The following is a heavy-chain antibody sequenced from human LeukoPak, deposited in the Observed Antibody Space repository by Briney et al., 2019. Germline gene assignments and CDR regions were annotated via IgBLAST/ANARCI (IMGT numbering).Heavy chain of an antibody. D-gene: IGHD2-21*02. J-gene: IGHJ2*01. V-gene: IGHV1-69*04. CDR2: IIPILGIA. Sequence: GASVKVSCKASGYTFTSYAISWVRQAPGQGLEWMGRIIPILGIANYAQKFQGRVTITADKSTSTAYMELSSLRSEDTAVYYCARGPRGSGCGGDCYTQARWYFDLWGRGTLVTVSS. CDR1: GYTFTSYA. CDR3: ARGPRGSGCGGDCYTQARWYFDL.